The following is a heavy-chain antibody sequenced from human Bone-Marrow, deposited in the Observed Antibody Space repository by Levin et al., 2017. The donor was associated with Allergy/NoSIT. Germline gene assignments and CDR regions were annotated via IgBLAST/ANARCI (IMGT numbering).Heavy chain of an antibody. CDR1: GGAIRSSY. CDR2: ISTSET. Sequence: RSQTLSLTCSVSGGAIRSSYWSWIRQSAGKGLEWIGRISTSETNYNPSLKGRVTMSLDTSKTQFSLKLGSVTAADTAVYYCARVVGSTRGYYLDYWGQGTLVTVSS. V-gene: IGHV4-4*07. J-gene: IGHJ4*02. CDR3: ARVVGSTRGYYLDY. D-gene: IGHD1-26*01.